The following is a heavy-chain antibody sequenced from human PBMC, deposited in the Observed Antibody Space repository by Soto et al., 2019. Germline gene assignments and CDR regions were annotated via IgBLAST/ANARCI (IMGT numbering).Heavy chain of an antibody. CDR1: GFTYSDYW. CDR3: ARGYDAAQYYFDY. Sequence: GGSLRLSCAASGFTYSDYWMHWVRQAPGKEPVWVSRVNGGGGVTYYADSVRGRFIISRDNSKNTVYLEMNSLGVEDTAVYYCARGYDAAQYYFDYWGQGTLVTVSS. CDR2: VNGGGGVT. D-gene: IGHD3-16*01. V-gene: IGHV3-74*01. J-gene: IGHJ4*02.